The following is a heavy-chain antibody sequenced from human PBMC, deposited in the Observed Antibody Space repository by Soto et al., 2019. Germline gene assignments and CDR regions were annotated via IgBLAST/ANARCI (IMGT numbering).Heavy chain of an antibody. Sequence: QVQLQESGPGLVRPAETLSLTCSVSTGSMRTYYWSWIRQSPGKGLEWIGQISHTGRTKDNTSLESRVNNSVDTSRKQFSLKLTSVTAADSALYYCARDDTTGLFDFWGQGTLVTVSS. V-gene: IGHV4-59*01. J-gene: IGHJ4*02. CDR1: TGSMRTYY. CDR3: ARDDTTGLFDF. D-gene: IGHD4-17*01. CDR2: ISHTGRT.